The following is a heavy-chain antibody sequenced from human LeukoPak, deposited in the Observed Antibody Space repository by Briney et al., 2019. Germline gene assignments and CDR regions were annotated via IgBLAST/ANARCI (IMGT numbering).Heavy chain of an antibody. CDR2: IIPIFGTA. D-gene: IGHD6-13*01. CDR1: GGTFSSYA. V-gene: IGHV1-69*06. CDR3: ARAGSSAAAGIV. Sequence: SVKVSCKASGGTFSSYAISWVRQAPGQGLEWMGGIIPIFGTANYAQKFQGRVTITADKSTSTAYMELSSLRSEDTAVYYCARAGSSAAAGIVWGQGTLVTASS. J-gene: IGHJ4*02.